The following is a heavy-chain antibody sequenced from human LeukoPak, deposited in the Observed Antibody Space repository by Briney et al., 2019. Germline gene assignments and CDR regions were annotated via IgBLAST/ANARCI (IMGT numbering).Heavy chain of an antibody. Sequence: PGGSLRLSCAASGFTFSNYAMSWVRQAPGKGLEWVSTISGSGGSTYYTDSVKGRFTISRDNSKNTLYLQLNSLRAEDTAAYYCAKAYSISWYNAFDIWGQGTMVTVSS. D-gene: IGHD6-13*01. J-gene: IGHJ3*02. V-gene: IGHV3-23*01. CDR3: AKAYSISWYNAFDI. CDR1: GFTFSNYA. CDR2: ISGSGGST.